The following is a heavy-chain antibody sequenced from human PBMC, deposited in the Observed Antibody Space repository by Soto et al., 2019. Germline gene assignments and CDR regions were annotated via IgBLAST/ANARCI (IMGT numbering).Heavy chain of an antibody. CDR1: GYTFSDFD. CDR3: AGGNPFNYARFGV. V-gene: IGHV1-8*01. J-gene: IGHJ6*02. D-gene: IGHD3-16*01. CDR2: MNAKSGDT. Sequence: QAHLEQSGAEVKRPGASVKVSCKASGYTFSDFDINWLRQASGQGPEWMGWMNAKSGDTFFAQRFQGKFNLTRDTSLSTAFMEVGRLTSDDTAMYFWAGGNPFNYARFGVWGQGTTV.